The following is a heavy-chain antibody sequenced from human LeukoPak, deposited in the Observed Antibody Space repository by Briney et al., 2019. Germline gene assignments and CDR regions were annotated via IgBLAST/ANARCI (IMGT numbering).Heavy chain of an antibody. D-gene: IGHD4-17*01. Sequence: GGSLRLSCAASGFFFSNYDMNWVRQAPGKGLEWVSGLSSSGGSTFYADSVKGRLTISRDNSKNTVYLQMNSLRGEDTAIYYCARGVTVTTDFWGQGTLVTVSS. CDR1: GFFFSNYD. CDR3: ARGVTVTTDF. V-gene: IGHV3-23*01. J-gene: IGHJ4*02. CDR2: LSSSGGST.